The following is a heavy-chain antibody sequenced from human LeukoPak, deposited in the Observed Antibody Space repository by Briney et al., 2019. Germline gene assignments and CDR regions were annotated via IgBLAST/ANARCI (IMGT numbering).Heavy chain of an antibody. V-gene: IGHV4-59*01. J-gene: IGHJ6*02. CDR3: ARVVYSHYWPEGMDV. CDR1: AAPITSYY. Sequence: PSETLSLTCTVFAAPITSYYWSWIRQPPGKGLEWIGYIYYSGSTNYNPSLKSRVAISVDTSKNQVSLRLSSVTAADTAVYYCARVVYSHYWPEGMDVWGQGTTVTVSS. D-gene: IGHD4-11*01. CDR2: IYYSGST.